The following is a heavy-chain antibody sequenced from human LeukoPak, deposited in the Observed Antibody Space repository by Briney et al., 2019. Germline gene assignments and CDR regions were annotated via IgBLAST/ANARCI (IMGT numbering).Heavy chain of an antibody. CDR1: GFTFSSYA. CDR2: TYSGGST. J-gene: IGHJ4*02. D-gene: IGHD1-26*01. V-gene: IGHV3-66*01. Sequence: GGSLRLSCAASGFTFSSYAMSWVRQAPGKGLEWVSVTYSGGSTYYADSVKGRCTISRDNSKNTLYLQMNSLRGEDTAVYYCASGIRAFDNWGQGTLVTASS. CDR3: ASGIRAFDN.